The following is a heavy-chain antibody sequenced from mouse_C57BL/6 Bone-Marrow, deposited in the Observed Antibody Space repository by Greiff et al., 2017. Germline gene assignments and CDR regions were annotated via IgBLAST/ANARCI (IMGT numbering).Heavy chain of an antibody. CDR2: IYPGSGST. CDR1: GYTFTSYW. Sequence: VQLQQPGAELVKPGASVKMSCKASGYTFTSYWITWVKQRPGQGLEWIGDIYPGSGSTNYNEKFKSKATLTVDTSSSTAYMQLSSLTSEDSAVYYCARGPFYYDFLYYAMDYWGQGTSVTVSS. V-gene: IGHV1-55*01. J-gene: IGHJ4*01. D-gene: IGHD2-4*01. CDR3: ARGPFYYDFLYYAMDY.